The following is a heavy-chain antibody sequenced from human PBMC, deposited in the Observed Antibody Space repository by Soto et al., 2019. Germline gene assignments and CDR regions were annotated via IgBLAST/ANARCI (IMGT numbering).Heavy chain of an antibody. D-gene: IGHD1-20*01. CDR1: GGSISSGGYS. Sequence: PSETLSLTCAVSGGSISSGGYSWSWIRQPPGKGLEWIGYIYHSGSTYYNPSLKSRVTISVDRSKNQFSLKLSSVTAADTAVYYCAREFRYNWNYVDYWGQGTLVTVSS. CDR2: IYHSGST. V-gene: IGHV4-30-2*01. J-gene: IGHJ4*02. CDR3: AREFRYNWNYVDY.